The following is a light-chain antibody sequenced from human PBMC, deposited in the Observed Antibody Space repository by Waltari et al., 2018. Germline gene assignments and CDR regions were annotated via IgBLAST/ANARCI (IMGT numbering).Light chain of an antibody. V-gene: IGKV3-15*01. J-gene: IGKJ2*01. Sequence: EIVMTQSPATLSVSPGDRATLSCRASQSVSSNLAWYQQKLGQAPRLPIYSASTRAAGVPDRFSGSGSGTQFTLTISSLQSEDFAVYYCQQYDNRPPYTVGQGTKLEMK. CDR1: QSVSSN. CDR2: SAS. CDR3: QQYDNRPPYT.